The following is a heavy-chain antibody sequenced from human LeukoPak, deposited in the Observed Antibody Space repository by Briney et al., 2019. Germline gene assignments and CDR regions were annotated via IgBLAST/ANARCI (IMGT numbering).Heavy chain of an antibody. CDR2: INHSGST. Sequence: SETLSLTCTVSGGSIGSYYWSWIRQPPGKGLEWIGEINHSGSTNYNPSLKSRVTISVDTSKNQFSLKLSSVTAADTAVYYCATRYCTNGVCYFDYWGQGTLVTVSP. D-gene: IGHD2-8*01. V-gene: IGHV4-34*01. CDR3: ATRYCTNGVCYFDY. J-gene: IGHJ4*02. CDR1: GGSIGSYY.